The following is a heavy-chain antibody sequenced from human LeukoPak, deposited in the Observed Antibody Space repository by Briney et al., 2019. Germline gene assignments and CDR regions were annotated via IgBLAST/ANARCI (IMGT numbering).Heavy chain of an antibody. CDR3: ARESYCSSTSCPYYYYMDV. D-gene: IGHD2-2*01. Sequence: PSETLSLTCTVSGGSISSTSYYWGWIRQPPGKGLEWIGRIYTSGSTNYNPSLKSRVTMSVDTSKNQFSLKLSSVTAADTAVYYCARESYCSSTSCPYYYYMDVWGKGTTVTVSS. J-gene: IGHJ6*03. CDR2: IYTSGST. CDR1: GGSISSTSYY. V-gene: IGHV4-39*07.